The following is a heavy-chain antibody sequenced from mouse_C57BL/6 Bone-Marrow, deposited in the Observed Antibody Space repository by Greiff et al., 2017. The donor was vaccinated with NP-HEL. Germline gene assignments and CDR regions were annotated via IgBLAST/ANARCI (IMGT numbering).Heavy chain of an antibody. D-gene: IGHD2-5*01. CDR2: ISDGGSYT. V-gene: IGHV5-4*01. CDR1: GFTFSSYA. J-gene: IGHJ3*01. Sequence: EVMLVESGGGLVKPGGSLKLSCAASGFTFSSYAMSWVRQTPEKRLEWVATISDGGSYTYYPDNVKGRFTISRDNAKNNLYLQMSHLKSEDTAMYYCARDREGYSNFAYWGQGTLVTVSA. CDR3: ARDREGYSNFAY.